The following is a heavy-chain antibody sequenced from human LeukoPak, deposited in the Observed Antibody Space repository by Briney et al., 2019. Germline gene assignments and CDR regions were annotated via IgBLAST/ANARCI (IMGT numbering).Heavy chain of an antibody. D-gene: IGHD3-16*02. CDR2: ISSSSSYI. J-gene: IGHJ4*02. CDR3: ARLDMITFGGVIGIHDY. Sequence: GGSLRLSCAASGFTFSSYSMNWVRQAPGKGLEWVSSISSSSSYIYYADSVKGRFTISRDNAKNSLYLQMNSLRAEDTAVYYCARLDMITFGGVIGIHDYWGQGTLVTVSS. V-gene: IGHV3-21*01. CDR1: GFTFSSYS.